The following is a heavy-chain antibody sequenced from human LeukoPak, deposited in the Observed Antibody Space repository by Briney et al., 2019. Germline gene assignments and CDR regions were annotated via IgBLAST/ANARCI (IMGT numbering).Heavy chain of an antibody. D-gene: IGHD5-24*01. CDR3: ARGTWLQSQAFDI. J-gene: IGHJ3*02. Sequence: SVKVSCKASGYTFTNYDINWVRQAPGQGLEWMGVIIPIFGSTNDAQKFQGRVTITADESTSTAYMEVSSLRSEDTAMYYCARGTWLQSQAFDIWGQGTMVTVPS. V-gene: IGHV1-69*13. CDR1: GYTFTNYD. CDR2: IIPIFGST.